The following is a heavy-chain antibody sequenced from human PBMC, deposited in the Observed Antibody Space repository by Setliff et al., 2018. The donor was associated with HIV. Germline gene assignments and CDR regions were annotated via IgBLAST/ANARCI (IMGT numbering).Heavy chain of an antibody. CDR3: ARYSPRGYTLTGPY. CDR2: IIHSGSI. Sequence: PSETLSLTCAVYGGSFNDYYWSWIRQPPGKGLEWLGEIIHSGSINYNPSLKSRVTVSVDTSKNQFSLKLTSVTAADTVVYYCARYSPRGYTLTGPYWGQGTLVTVSS. V-gene: IGHV4-34*12. D-gene: IGHD6-25*01. CDR1: GGSFNDYY. J-gene: IGHJ4*02.